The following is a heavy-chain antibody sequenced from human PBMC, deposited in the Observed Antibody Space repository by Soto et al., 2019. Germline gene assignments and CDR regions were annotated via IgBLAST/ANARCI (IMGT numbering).Heavy chain of an antibody. CDR3: AGNYNWNYFGQ. J-gene: IGHJ4*02. D-gene: IGHD1-20*01. V-gene: IGHV4-59*08. Sequence: SSETLSLTCTVSGGSISSYYWSWIRQPPGKGLEWIGYIYYSGSTNYNPSLKSRVTISVDTSKNQFSLKLSSVTAADTAVYYCAGNYNWNYFGQWGQGTLVTVSS. CDR1: GGSISSYY. CDR2: IYYSGST.